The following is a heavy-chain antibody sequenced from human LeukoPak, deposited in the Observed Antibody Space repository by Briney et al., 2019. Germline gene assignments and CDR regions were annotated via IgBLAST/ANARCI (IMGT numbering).Heavy chain of an antibody. CDR3: ARRYGSGAYDY. D-gene: IGHD3-10*01. CDR2: ISSSGSTI. J-gene: IGHJ4*02. V-gene: IGHV3-48*03. CDR1: GFTFGSYE. Sequence: PGGSLRLSCAASGFTFGSYEMNWVRQAPGKGLEWVSYISSSGSTIYYADSVKGRFTISRDNAKNSLYLRMNSLRAEDTAVYYCARRYGSGAYDYWGQGTQVTVSS.